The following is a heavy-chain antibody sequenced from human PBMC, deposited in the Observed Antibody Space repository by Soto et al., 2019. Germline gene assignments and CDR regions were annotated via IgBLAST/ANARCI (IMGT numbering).Heavy chain of an antibody. CDR2: IWYDGSNK. J-gene: IGHJ4*02. D-gene: IGHD4-17*01. Sequence: QVQLVESGGGMVQPGRSLRLSCAASGFTFSSYGMHWVRQAPGKGLEWVAVIWYDGSNKYYADSVKGRFTISRDNSKNTLYLQMNSLRAEDTAVYYCARDDYGDAFDYWGQGTLVTVSS. CDR1: GFTFSSYG. V-gene: IGHV3-33*01. CDR3: ARDDYGDAFDY.